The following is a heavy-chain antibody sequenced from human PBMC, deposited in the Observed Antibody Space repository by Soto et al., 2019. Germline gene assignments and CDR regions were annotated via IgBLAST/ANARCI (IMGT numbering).Heavy chain of an antibody. J-gene: IGHJ5*02. CDR2: ISHTGTT. D-gene: IGHD4-17*01. CDR3: ARGAYGDYIKLGFDP. CDR1: GDSISGSQW. V-gene: IGHV4-4*02. Sequence: PSETLSLTCAVSGDSISGSQWWSWVRLPPGKGLEWIGEISHTGTTNYNPSLKSRVTMSVDTSKNQFSLKLSSVTAADTAVYYCARGAYGDYIKLGFDPWGQGTLVTVSS.